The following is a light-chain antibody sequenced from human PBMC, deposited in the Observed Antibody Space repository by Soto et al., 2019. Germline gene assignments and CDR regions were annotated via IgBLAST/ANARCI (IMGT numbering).Light chain of an antibody. J-gene: IGLJ3*02. CDR2: TND. CDR1: FSNIGSNY. CDR3: AVWDDSLRGWV. Sequence: QSVLTQPPSASGTPGQRVTISCSGRFSNIGSNYVYWYQQLPGTAPKLLIFTNDQRNSGVPGRFSGSKSGTSASLAISGLRSEDEADYYCAVWDDSLRGWVFGGGTKLTVL. V-gene: IGLV1-47*02.